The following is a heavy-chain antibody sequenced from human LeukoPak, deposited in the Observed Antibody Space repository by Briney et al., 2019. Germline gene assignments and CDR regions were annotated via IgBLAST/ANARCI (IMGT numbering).Heavy chain of an antibody. Sequence: GGSLRLSCATSAFTFSDYWMSWVRQTPGKGLQWVANIREDGSEKYYVDSVKGRFTISRDNAKNSLYLQMNSLKTEDTAVYYCTRRRRYYYDSSGYQPDDAFDIWGQGTMVTVSS. CDR1: AFTFSDYW. D-gene: IGHD3-22*01. CDR3: TRRRRYYYDSSGYQPDDAFDI. CDR2: IREDGSEK. J-gene: IGHJ3*02. V-gene: IGHV3-7*03.